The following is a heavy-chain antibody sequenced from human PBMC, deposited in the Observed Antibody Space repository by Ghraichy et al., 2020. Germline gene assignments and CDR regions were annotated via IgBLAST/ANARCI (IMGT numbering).Heavy chain of an antibody. CDR2: IRGSGVNT. V-gene: IGHV3-23*01. J-gene: IGHJ4*02. CDR3: AKEMDTRGWYSADY. D-gene: IGHD6-19*01. Sequence: GSLRLSCAASGCTFSNYAMSWLRQPPGKGLEWVSAIRGSGVNTYYADSVKGRFTVSRDNSKNSLYLQMNSLRAEDTAVYYCAKEMDTRGWYSADYWGQGTLVTVSS. CDR1: GCTFSNYA.